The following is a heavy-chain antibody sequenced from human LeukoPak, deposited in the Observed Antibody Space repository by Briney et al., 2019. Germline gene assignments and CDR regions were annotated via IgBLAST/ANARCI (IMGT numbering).Heavy chain of an antibody. CDR2: ISYDGSNK. J-gene: IGHJ6*02. Sequence: GGSLRLSCAASGFTSSSYAMHWVRQAPGKGLEWVAVISYDGSNKYYADSVKGRFTISRDNSKNTLYLQMNSLRAEDTAVYYCARDLVATNNYYYYYGMDVWGQGTKVTVSS. D-gene: IGHD5-12*01. CDR3: ARDLVATNNYYYYYGMDV. CDR1: GFTSSSYA. V-gene: IGHV3-30*04.